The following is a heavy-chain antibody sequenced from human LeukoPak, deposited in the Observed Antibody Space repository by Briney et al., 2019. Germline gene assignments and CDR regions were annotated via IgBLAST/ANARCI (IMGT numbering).Heavy chain of an antibody. CDR1: GGSISSYY. J-gene: IGHJ4*02. CDR2: IYCSGST. CDR3: ARAPYGSGFDY. V-gene: IGHV4-59*01. Sequence: SETLSLTCTVSGGSISSYYWSWIRQPPGKGLEWIGYIYCSGSTNYNPSLKSRVTISVDASKNQFSLKLSSVTAADTAVYYCARAPYGSGFDYWGQGTLVTVSS. D-gene: IGHD3-10*01.